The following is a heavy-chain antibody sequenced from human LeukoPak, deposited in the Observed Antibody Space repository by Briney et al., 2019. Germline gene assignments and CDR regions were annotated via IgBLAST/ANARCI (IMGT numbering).Heavy chain of an antibody. V-gene: IGHV3-48*03. CDR3: ARENWFDS. Sequence: PVGSLRLSCAASGFTFSSYEMNWVRQAPGKGLQWVSHISGSGSTIWYADSVKGRFTISRDNAKNSLYLQMNSLRAEDTAVYYCARENWFDSWGQGTLVTVSS. J-gene: IGHJ5*01. CDR2: ISGSGSTI. CDR1: GFTFSSYE.